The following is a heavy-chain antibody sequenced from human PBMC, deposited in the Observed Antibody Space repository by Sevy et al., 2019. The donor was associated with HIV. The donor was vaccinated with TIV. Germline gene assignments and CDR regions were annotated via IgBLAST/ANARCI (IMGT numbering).Heavy chain of an antibody. V-gene: IGHV4-4*02. CDR1: GGSITSVNW. CDR3: ARGGETPRGFDP. J-gene: IGHJ5*02. D-gene: IGHD3-16*01. Sequence: SETLSLTCAVSGGSITSVNWWHWVRQPPGKGLGWIGEIYHSGSTNYNPSLKSRVTISVDSSKNQFSLNLYSVTAADTAVYYCARGGETPRGFDPWGQGSLVTVSS. CDR2: IYHSGST.